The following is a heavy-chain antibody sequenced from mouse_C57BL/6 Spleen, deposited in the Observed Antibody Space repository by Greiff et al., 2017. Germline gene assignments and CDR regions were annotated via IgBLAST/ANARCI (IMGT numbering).Heavy chain of an antibody. CDR3: ASSIHYCGSSTFDY. CDR2: IHPNSGST. D-gene: IGHD1-1*01. J-gene: IGHJ2*01. Sequence: QVQLKQPGAELVKPGASVKLSCKASGYTFTSYWMHWVKQRPGQGLEWIGMIHPNSGSTNYNEKFKSKATLTVDKSSSTAYMQLSSLTTEDSAVYYGASSIHYCGSSTFDYWGQGTTLTVSS. CDR1: GYTFTSYW. V-gene: IGHV1-64*01.